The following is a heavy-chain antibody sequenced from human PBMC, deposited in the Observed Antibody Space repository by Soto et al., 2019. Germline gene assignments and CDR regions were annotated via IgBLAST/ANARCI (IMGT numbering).Heavy chain of an antibody. CDR1: GFTFSSYA. CDR3: AIPPYYDILTGLDAFDI. D-gene: IGHD3-9*01. J-gene: IGHJ3*02. CDR2: ISYDGSNK. Sequence: QVQLVESGGGVVQPGRSLRLSCAASGFTFSSYAMHWVRQAPGKGLEWVAVISYDGSNKYYADSVKGRFTISRDNSKNTLYLQMNSLSAEDTAVYYCAIPPYYDILTGLDAFDIWGQGTMVTVSS. V-gene: IGHV3-30-3*01.